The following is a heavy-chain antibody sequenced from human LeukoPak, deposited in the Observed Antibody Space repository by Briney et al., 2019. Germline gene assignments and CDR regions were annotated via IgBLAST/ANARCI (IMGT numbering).Heavy chain of an antibody. CDR2: IGTAGDT. D-gene: IGHD3-16*02. Sequence: GGSLRLSCAAPGSTFSSYDMHWVRQATGKGLEWVSAIGTAGDTYYPGSVKGRFTISRENAKNSLYLQMNSLRAGDTAVYYCARAFGGVIANWGQGTLVTVSS. V-gene: IGHV3-13*01. CDR3: ARAFGGVIAN. CDR1: GSTFSSYD. J-gene: IGHJ4*02.